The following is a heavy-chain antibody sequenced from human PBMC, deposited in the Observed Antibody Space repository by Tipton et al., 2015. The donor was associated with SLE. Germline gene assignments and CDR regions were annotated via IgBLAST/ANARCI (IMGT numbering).Heavy chain of an antibody. CDR3: ARSYYYESSGYFDAFDI. V-gene: IGHV3-11*06. Sequence: SLRLSCAASGFTFSSYAMSWVRQAPGKGLEWVSYITSSSSYTNYADSVKGRFTISRDNAKNSLYLQMNSLRAEDTAVYFCARSYYYESSGYFDAFDIWGQGTMVTVSS. CDR2: ITSSSSYT. J-gene: IGHJ3*02. D-gene: IGHD3-22*01. CDR1: GFTFSSYA.